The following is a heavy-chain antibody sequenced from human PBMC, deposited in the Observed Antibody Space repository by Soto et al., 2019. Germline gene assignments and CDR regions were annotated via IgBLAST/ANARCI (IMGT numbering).Heavy chain of an antibody. CDR3: ADHSGGSGYDFNY. CDR1: GFTFSSYA. D-gene: IGHD5-12*01. J-gene: IGHJ4*02. V-gene: IGHV3-23*01. Sequence: GGSLRLSCAASGFTFSSYAMSWVRQAPGKGLEWVSAIRGSGGSKYYADSVKGRFTISRDNSKNTLYLQMNSLRAEDTAVYYCADHSGGSGYDFNYWGQGTLVTVSS. CDR2: IRGSGGSK.